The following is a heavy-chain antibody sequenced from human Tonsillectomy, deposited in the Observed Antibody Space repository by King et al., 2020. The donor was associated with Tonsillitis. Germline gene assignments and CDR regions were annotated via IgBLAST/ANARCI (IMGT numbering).Heavy chain of an antibody. J-gene: IGHJ6*03. Sequence: VQLVESGGGLVQPGRSLRLSCTVSGFPFGDYAMSWVRQAPGKGLDWVGFIRSKAYGGTPESAASVKGRFIISRDDSKSIAFLQMNSLKTEDTAVYFCTRGIYSLAFYYYMDVWGKGTTVTVSS. CDR3: TRGIYSLAFYYYMDV. CDR1: GFPFGDYA. D-gene: IGHD4-11*01. V-gene: IGHV3-49*04. CDR2: IRSKAYGGTP.